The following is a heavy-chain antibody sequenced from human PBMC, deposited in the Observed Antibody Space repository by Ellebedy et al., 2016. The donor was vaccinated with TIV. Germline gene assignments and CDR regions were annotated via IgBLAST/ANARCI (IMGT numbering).Heavy chain of an antibody. Sequence: GESLKISXTASGFTFGDYAMSWYRQAPEKGLEWVGFIRSKAYGGTTEYAASVKGRFTISRDDSTNIAYLQMNSLKTEDTAVYYCSRYLGYGYWGQGTLVTVSS. CDR3: SRYLGYGY. J-gene: IGHJ4*02. V-gene: IGHV3-49*03. D-gene: IGHD5-12*01. CDR2: IRSKAYGGTT. CDR1: GFTFGDYA.